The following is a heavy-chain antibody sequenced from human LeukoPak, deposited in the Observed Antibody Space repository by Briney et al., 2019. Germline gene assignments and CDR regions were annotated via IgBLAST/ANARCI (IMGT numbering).Heavy chain of an antibody. CDR2: MNPNSGNT. V-gene: IGHV1-8*01. D-gene: IGHD2-2*01. CDR3: ARGTSFGVVPAAPDY. Sequence: ASVKVSCKASGYTFTSYDIDWVRQATGQGPEWMGWMNPNSGNTGYAQKFQGRVTMTRNTSISTAYMELSSLRSEDTAVYYCARGTSFGVVPAAPDYWGQGTLVTVSS. J-gene: IGHJ4*02. CDR1: GYTFTSYD.